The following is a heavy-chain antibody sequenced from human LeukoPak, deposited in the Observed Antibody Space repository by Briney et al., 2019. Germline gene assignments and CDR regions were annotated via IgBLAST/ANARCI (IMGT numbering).Heavy chain of an antibody. V-gene: IGHV3-7*01. CDR1: GFTFSSYW. Sequence: GGSLRLSCAASGFTFSSYWMSWVRQAPGKGLEWVASIKQDGTEKFYVDSVKGRFTISKDNAKNSLYLQMNSLRAEDTAVYYCARDSCSGGSCYSGTFDIWGQGTMVTVSS. CDR3: ARDSCSGGSCYSGTFDI. CDR2: IKQDGTEK. J-gene: IGHJ3*02. D-gene: IGHD2-15*01.